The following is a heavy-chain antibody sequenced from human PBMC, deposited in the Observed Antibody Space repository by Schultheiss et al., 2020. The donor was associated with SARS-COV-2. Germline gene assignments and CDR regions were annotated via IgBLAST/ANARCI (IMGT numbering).Heavy chain of an antibody. V-gene: IGHV3-23*01. J-gene: IGHJ4*02. D-gene: IGHD3-22*01. CDR1: GFTFSSYA. CDR2: ISGSGGST. Sequence: GESLKISCAASGFTFSSYAMSWVRQAPGKGLEWVSAISGSGGSTYYADSVKGRFTISRDNSKNTLYLQMSSLRAEDTAVYYCVKDDSSGYYLFDYWGQGTLVTVSS. CDR3: VKDDSSGYYLFDY.